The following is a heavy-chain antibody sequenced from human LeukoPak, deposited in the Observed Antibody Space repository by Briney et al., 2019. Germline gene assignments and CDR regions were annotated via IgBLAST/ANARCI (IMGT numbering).Heavy chain of an antibody. CDR1: GFSLSSYA. CDR2: IYADDSDT. J-gene: IGHJ6*03. D-gene: IGHD1-1*01. CDR3: ARDGAGSTYYYYMDV. Sequence: PGGSLRLSCVASGFSLSSYATAWVRQAPGKGLEWVSGIYADDSDTFYIDAVKGRFTISKDKSKNTLYLQMNSLRSDDTAVYYCARDGAGSTYYYYMDVWGKGTTVTVSS. V-gene: IGHV3-23*01.